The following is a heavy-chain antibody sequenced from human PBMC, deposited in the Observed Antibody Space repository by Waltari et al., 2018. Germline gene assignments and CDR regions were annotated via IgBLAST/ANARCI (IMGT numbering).Heavy chain of an antibody. CDR1: GGSIRSFY. V-gene: IGHV4-59*01. CDR3: ARVASRDYSSYDMDV. CDR2: IYNTGRT. Sequence: QVQLQESGPGLVKPSETLSLTCTVSGGSIRSFYWSWIRQPPGKGLEWIGLIYNTGRTNYNPSLKSRVTISIDTSKNQFSLRLTSVNAADTAMYYCARVASRDYSSYDMDVWGQGTTVTVSS. J-gene: IGHJ6*02.